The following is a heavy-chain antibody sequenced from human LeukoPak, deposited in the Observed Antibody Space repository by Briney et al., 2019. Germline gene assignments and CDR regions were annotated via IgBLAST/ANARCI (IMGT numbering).Heavy chain of an antibody. V-gene: IGHV4-59*01. J-gene: IGHJ2*01. Sequence: SETLSLTCSVSDGSISSYHWTWIRQPPGKGLEWIGYIYYSGSTNYNPSLKSRVTISVDTSKNQFSLKLSSVTAADTAGYYCARGLSNPPRYFDLWGRGTLVTVSS. D-gene: IGHD4-11*01. CDR1: DGSISSYH. CDR3: ARGLSNPPRYFDL. CDR2: IYYSGST.